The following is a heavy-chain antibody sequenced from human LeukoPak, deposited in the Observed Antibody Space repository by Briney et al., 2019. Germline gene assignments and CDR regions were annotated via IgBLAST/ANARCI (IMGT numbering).Heavy chain of an antibody. V-gene: IGHV3-23*01. CDR1: GFTFSSYA. Sequence: PGGSLRLSCAASGFTFSSYAMSWVRQAPGKGLEWVSAISGSGGTTYYPDSVRGRFTISRDNSKNTVSLQMNSLRVEDTAMYYCARDKGAVEYWFFDLWGRGTLVTVSS. D-gene: IGHD2-2*01. CDR3: ARDKGAVEYWFFDL. J-gene: IGHJ2*01. CDR2: ISGSGGTT.